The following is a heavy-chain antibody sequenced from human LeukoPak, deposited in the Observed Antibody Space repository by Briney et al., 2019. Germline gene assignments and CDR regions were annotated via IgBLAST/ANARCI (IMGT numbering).Heavy chain of an antibody. CDR1: GGSISDYY. V-gene: IGHV4-59*01. D-gene: IGHD2-2*01. CDR2: IYYSGST. CDR3: ASGGYCSSTSCYSNWFDP. Sequence: SETLSLTCTVSGGSISDYYWSWIRQPPGKGLEWIGYIYYSGSTNYSPSLKSRVTISVDTSKNQFSLKLSSVTAADTAVYYCASGGYCSSTSCYSNWFDPWGQGTLVTVSS. J-gene: IGHJ5*02.